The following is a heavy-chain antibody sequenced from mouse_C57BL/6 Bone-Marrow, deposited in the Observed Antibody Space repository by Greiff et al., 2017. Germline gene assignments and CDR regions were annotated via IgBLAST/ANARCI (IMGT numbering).Heavy chain of an antibody. CDR1: GYTFTSYW. CDR2: IYPGRGST. V-gene: IGHV1-55*01. J-gene: IGHJ1*03. Sequence: QVQLQQPGAELVKPGASVKLSCKASGYTFTSYWITWVKQRPGQGLEWIGDIYPGRGSTNYNEKFKSKATLTVDPSSSTAYMQLSSLTSEDSAVYYCASNYGSSYWYFDVWGTGTTVTVSS. D-gene: IGHD1-1*01. CDR3: ASNYGSSYWYFDV.